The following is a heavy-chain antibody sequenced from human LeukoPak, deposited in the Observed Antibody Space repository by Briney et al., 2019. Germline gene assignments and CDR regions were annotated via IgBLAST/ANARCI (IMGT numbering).Heavy chain of an antibody. CDR3: ARGNYVREDFYYYDMDV. CDR1: GYSFTGYY. J-gene: IGHJ6*02. Sequence: SVKVSCKTSGYSFTGYYVHWARQAPGQGLEWMGWINPKRGGKKYTQNFQGRVTMIRDTSINTAYIELSSLRSDDTPIYYCARGNYVREDFYYYDMDVWVQGTTVSVSS. CDR2: INPKRGGK. V-gene: IGHV1-2*02. D-gene: IGHD3-16*01.